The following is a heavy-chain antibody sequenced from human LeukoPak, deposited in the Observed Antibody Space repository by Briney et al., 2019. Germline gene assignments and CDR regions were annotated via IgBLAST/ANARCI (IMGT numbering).Heavy chain of an antibody. D-gene: IGHD6-6*01. Sequence: GGSLRLSCAASEFTVSSYAMHWVRQAPGKGLEWVAVISYDGSNKYYADSVKGRFTISRDNSKNTLYLQMNSLRAEDTAVYYCARDQGIAARPSVPLYYFDYWGQGTLVTVSS. CDR3: ARDQGIAARPSVPLYYFDY. J-gene: IGHJ4*02. CDR2: ISYDGSNK. CDR1: EFTVSSYA. V-gene: IGHV3-30*04.